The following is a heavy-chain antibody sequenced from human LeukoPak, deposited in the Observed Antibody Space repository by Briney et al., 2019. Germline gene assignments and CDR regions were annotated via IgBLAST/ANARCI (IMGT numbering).Heavy chain of an antibody. J-gene: IGHJ5*02. CDR3: ARGQYTTGWYNWFDP. CDR2: IYYGGST. D-gene: IGHD6-19*01. V-gene: IGHV4-59*11. Sequence: SETLSLTCTVSGGSISSHYWSWIRQPPGKGLEWIGYIYYGGSTNYNPSLKSRVTISVDTSKNQFSLKLNSVTAADTAVYYCARGQYTTGWYNWFDPWGQGTLVAVSS. CDR1: GGSISSHY.